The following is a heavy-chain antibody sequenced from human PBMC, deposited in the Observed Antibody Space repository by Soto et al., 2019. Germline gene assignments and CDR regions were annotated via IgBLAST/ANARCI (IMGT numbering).Heavy chain of an antibody. CDR3: ARMGPANWNYRAFDI. J-gene: IGHJ3*02. D-gene: IGHD1-7*01. CDR1: GGSISSYY. Sequence: SETLSLTCTVSGGSISSYYLSWIRQPAGKGLEWIGRIYTSGSTNYNPSLKSRVTMSVDTSKNQFSLKLSSVTAADTAVYYCARMGPANWNYRAFDIWGQGTMVTVSS. CDR2: IYTSGST. V-gene: IGHV4-4*07.